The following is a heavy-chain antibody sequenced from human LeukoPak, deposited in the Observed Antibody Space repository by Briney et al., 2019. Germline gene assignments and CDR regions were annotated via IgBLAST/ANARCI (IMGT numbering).Heavy chain of an antibody. CDR2: ITSSSSTM. CDR3: ASFYRYGHALDY. D-gene: IGHD5-18*01. V-gene: IGHV3-48*04. J-gene: IGHJ4*02. CDR1: GFTFSSYS. Sequence: PGGSLRLSCAASGFTFSSYSMNWVRQAPGKGLEWVSYITSSSSTMNYADSVKGRFTISRDNAKNSLYLQMNSLRAEDTAVYYCASFYRYGHALDYWGQGTLVTVSS.